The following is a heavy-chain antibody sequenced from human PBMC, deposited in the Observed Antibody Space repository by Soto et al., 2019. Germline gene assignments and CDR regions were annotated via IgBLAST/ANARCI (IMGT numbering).Heavy chain of an antibody. D-gene: IGHD6-13*01. V-gene: IGHV4-34*01. CDR3: ARPNSKQLRPWYYYYGMDV. J-gene: IGHJ6*02. Sequence: SETLSLTCAVYGGSFRGYYCSWILHPPGNGLEWIGEINHSGRTNYNPSLPSRVTISVDTSKNQFSLKLSSVTAADTAVYYRARPNSKQLRPWYYYYGMDVWGQGTTVTVSS. CDR1: GGSFRGYY. CDR2: INHSGRT.